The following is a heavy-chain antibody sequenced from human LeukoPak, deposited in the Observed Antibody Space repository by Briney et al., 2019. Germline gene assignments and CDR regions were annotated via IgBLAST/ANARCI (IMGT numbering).Heavy chain of an antibody. D-gene: IGHD4-17*01. V-gene: IGHV1-69*13. CDR2: IIPIFGTA. Sequence: SVKVSCKASGGTFSSYAISWVRQAPGQGLEWMGGIIPIFGTANYAQKFQGRVTITADESTSTAYMELSSLRSKDTAVYYCARGHDYGDYVGYFDYWGQGTLVTVSS. CDR3: ARGHDYGDYVGYFDY. CDR1: GGTFSSYA. J-gene: IGHJ4*02.